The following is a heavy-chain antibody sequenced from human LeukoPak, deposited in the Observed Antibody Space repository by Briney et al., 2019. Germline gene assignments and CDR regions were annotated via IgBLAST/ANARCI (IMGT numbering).Heavy chain of an antibody. CDR1: GGTFSSYA. D-gene: IGHD5-18*01. J-gene: IGHJ3*01. V-gene: IGHV1-69*04. CDR3: ARASGYSYDSAFDL. Sequence: ASVKVSCKASGGTFSSYAITWVRQAPGQGLEWMGRVIPMFGIANHAQRFQGRVTITADKSTSTAYMDLSSLRSEDTAVYYCARASGYSYDSAFDLWGQGTVVTVSS. CDR2: VIPMFGIA.